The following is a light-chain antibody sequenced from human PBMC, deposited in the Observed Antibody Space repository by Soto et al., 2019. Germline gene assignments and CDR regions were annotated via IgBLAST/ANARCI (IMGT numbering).Light chain of an antibody. CDR1: SSYIGPDDH. Sequence: QSVLTQPRSVSGSPEQSVTISCTRTSSYIGPDDHVYWYQQHPRKAPQLIIFAHSKRPSGDPDRFSGSESGDTSCLSIAVLHAEDKADYCCPPYPDNYTYVFANG. CDR2: AHS. CDR3: PPYPDNYTYV. J-gene: IGLJ1*01. V-gene: IGLV2-11*01.